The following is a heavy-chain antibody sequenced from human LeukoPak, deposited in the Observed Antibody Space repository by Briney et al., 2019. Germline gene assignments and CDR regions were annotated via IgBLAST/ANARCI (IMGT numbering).Heavy chain of an antibody. J-gene: IGHJ4*02. CDR1: GFTFSSYS. V-gene: IGHV3-48*01. CDR2: ISSSSSTI. CDR3: ARDWAAGATVFDY. Sequence: GGSLRLSCAASGFTFSSYSMNWVRQAPGKGLEWVSYISSSSSTIYYADSVKGRFTISRDNAKNSLYLQMNSLRAEDTAVYYCARDWAAGATVFDYWGQGTLVTVSS. D-gene: IGHD1-26*01.